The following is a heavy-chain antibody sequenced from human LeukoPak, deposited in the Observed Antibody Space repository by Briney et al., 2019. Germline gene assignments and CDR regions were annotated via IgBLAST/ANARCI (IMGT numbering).Heavy chain of an antibody. J-gene: IGHJ4*02. CDR2: IYHSGTT. CDR1: GGSISSYY. CDR3: ARQNYDRTFDY. Sequence: SETLSLTCTVSGGSISSYYWSWIRQPPGKGLEWIVSIYHSGTTYYNPSLKSRVTISVDTSKNQFSLKLSSVTAADTAVYYCARQNYDRTFDYWGQGTLVTVSS. V-gene: IGHV4-59*08. D-gene: IGHD3-22*01.